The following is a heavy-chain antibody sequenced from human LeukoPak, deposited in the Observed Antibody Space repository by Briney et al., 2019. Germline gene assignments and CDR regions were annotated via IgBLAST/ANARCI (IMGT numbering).Heavy chain of an antibody. CDR1: GFTFSSYS. CDR3: ARDPSGYSYGSGYYFDY. J-gene: IGHJ4*02. CDR2: ISSSSSYI. D-gene: IGHD5-18*01. Sequence: GGSLRLSCAASGFTFSSYSMNWVRQAPGKGLEWVSSISSSSSYIYYADSVKGRFTISRDNAKNSLYLQMNSLRAEDTAVYYCARDPSGYSYGSGYYFDYWGQGTLVTVSS. V-gene: IGHV3-21*01.